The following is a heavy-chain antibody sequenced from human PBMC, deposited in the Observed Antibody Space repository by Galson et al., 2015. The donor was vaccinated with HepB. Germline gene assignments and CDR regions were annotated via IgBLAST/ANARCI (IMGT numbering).Heavy chain of an antibody. CDR2: INAGNGNT. D-gene: IGHD6-19*01. Sequence: SVKVSCKASGYTFTSYAMHWVRQAPGQRLEWMGWINAGNGNTRYSQKFQGRVTITRDTSASTAYMELSSLRSEDTAVYYCARGVYEAGIAVAGQGSYYFDYWGQGTLVTVSS. CDR1: GYTFTSYA. V-gene: IGHV1-3*01. J-gene: IGHJ4*02. CDR3: ARGVYEAGIAVAGQGSYYFDY.